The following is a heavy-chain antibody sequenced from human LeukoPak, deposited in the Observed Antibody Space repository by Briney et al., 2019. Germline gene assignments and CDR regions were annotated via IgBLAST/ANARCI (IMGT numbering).Heavy chain of an antibody. CDR2: IIPIFGTA. V-gene: IGHV1-69*05. J-gene: IGHJ5*02. Sequence: SVKVSCKASGGTFSSYAISWVRQAPGQGLEWMGGIIPIFGTANYAQKFQGRVTITTDESTSTAYMELSSLRSEDTAVYYCARDRLDALEWHNWFDPWGQGTLVTVSS. D-gene: IGHD3-3*01. CDR3: ARDRLDALEWHNWFDP. CDR1: GGTFSSYA.